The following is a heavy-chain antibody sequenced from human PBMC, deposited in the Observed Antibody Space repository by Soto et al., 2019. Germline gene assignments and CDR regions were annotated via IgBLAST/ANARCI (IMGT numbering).Heavy chain of an antibody. J-gene: IGHJ6*02. Sequence: QVQLQQWGAGLLKPSETLSLTCAVYGGSFSGYYWSWIRQPPGKGLEWLGEINHSGSTNYNPSLKSRVTISVDTSKNQFSLKLSSVTAADTAVYYCARGRGCRGCYYYYGMDVWGQGTTVTVSS. CDR1: GGSFSGYY. V-gene: IGHV4-34*01. D-gene: IGHD3-10*01. CDR3: ARGRGCRGCYYYYGMDV. CDR2: INHSGST.